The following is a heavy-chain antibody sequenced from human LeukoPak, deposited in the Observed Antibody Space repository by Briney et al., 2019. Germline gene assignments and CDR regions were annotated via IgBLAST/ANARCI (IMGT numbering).Heavy chain of an antibody. CDR3: ARDGNYYYDSSGLFDP. J-gene: IGHJ5*02. CDR1: GGSISSGSYY. Sequence: SETLSLTCTVSGGSISSGSYYWSWIRQPAGKGLEWIGRIYTSGSTNYNPSLKSRVTISVDTSKNQFSLKLSSVTAADTAVYYCARDGNYYYDSSGLFDPCGQGTLVTVSS. D-gene: IGHD3-22*01. CDR2: IYTSGST. V-gene: IGHV4-61*02.